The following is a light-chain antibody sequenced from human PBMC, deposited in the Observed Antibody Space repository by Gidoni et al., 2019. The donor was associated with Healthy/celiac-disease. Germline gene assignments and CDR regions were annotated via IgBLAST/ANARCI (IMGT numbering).Light chain of an antibody. CDR1: QSVSSY. V-gene: IGKV3-11*01. CDR2: DAS. Sequence: EIVLTQSPATLSLSPGDRATLSCSASQSVSSYLAWYQQKPGQAPRLLIYDASNSAPGIPARFSGSGSGTDFTLTISSLEPEDFAVYYCQQRSNWPPGRTFGQGTKVEIK. CDR3: QQRSNWPPGRT. J-gene: IGKJ1*01.